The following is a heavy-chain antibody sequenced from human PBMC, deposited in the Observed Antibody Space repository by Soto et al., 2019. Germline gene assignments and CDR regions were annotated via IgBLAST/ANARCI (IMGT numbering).Heavy chain of an antibody. CDR2: IIPIFGTA. D-gene: IGHD1-20*01. CDR3: ARAYNWNDGGYYYYYGMDV. V-gene: IGHV1-69*06. J-gene: IGHJ6*02. CDR1: GGTFSSHA. Sequence: SVKVSCKASGGTFSSHAISWVRQAPGQGLEWMGGIIPIFGTANYAQKFQGRVTITADKSTSTAYMELSSLRSEDTAVYYCARAYNWNDGGYYYYYGMDVWGQGTTVTVSS.